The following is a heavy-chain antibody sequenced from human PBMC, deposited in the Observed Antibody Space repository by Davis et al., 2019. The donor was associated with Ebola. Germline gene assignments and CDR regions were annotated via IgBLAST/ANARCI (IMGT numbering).Heavy chain of an antibody. Sequence: GESLKISCAASGFTFSDHWMTWVRQAPGKGLEWVANIKQDGSEKNFADSVKGRFTISRDNAKNSLYLQMNSLRAEDTAVFYCAIDSRSTTSGAYWGQGTLVTVSS. CDR1: GFTFSDHW. V-gene: IGHV3-7*01. CDR3: AIDSRSTTSGAY. CDR2: IKQDGSEK. D-gene: IGHD1-1*01. J-gene: IGHJ4*02.